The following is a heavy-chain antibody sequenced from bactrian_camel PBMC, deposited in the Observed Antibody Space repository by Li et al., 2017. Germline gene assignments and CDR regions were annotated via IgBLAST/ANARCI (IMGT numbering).Heavy chain of an antibody. CDR1: INHFIEYC. Sequence: HVQLVESGGGSVQAGGTLRLACVVSINHFIEYCMVWFRQVPGKEREGVAAIDPDGSTSYADSVKGRFSISKDNVKNIVYLQMNSLKSEDTGVHYSAEGYCEVVAAHVDPEYEYSYWGRGTQVTVS. D-gene: IGHD6*01. CDR2: IDPDGST. CDR3: AEGYCEVVAAHVDPEYEYSY. J-gene: IGHJ4*01. V-gene: IGHV3S53*01.